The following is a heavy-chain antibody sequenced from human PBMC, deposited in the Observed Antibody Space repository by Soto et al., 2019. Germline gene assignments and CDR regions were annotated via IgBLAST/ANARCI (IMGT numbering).Heavy chain of an antibody. CDR2: IKRKTDGGTT. D-gene: IGHD6-13*01. J-gene: IGHJ4*02. Sequence: EVQLVESGGGLVKPGGSLRLSCAASGFTYSNAWMNWVRQAPGKGLEWVGRIKRKTDGGTTDYAAPVKGRFTISRDDSKNTLYLQMNSLKNEDTAVYYCITDAYRRAAAGTGYWGQGTLVTVS. CDR1: GFTYSNAW. CDR3: ITDAYRRAAAGTGY. V-gene: IGHV3-15*07.